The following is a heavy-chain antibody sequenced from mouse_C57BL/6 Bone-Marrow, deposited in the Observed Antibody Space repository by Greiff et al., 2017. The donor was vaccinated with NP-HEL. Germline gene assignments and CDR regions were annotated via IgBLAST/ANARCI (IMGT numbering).Heavy chain of an antibody. V-gene: IGHV1-74*01. CDR1: GYTFTSYW. J-gene: IGHJ1*03. CDR3: ASHYYCSSYGYFDV. CDR2: IHPSDSDT. D-gene: IGHD1-1*01. Sequence: VQLQQPGAELVKPGASVKVSCKASGYTFTSYWMHWVKQRPGQGLEWIGRIHPSDSDTNYNQKFKGKATLTVDKSSSTAYMQLSSLTSDDSAVYYCASHYYCSSYGYFDVWGTGTTVTVSS.